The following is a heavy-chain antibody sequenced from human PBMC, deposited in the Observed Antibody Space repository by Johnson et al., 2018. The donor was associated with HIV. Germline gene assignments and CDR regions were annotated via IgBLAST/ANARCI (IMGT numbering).Heavy chain of an antibody. CDR2: IKQDGSEK. CDR3: ARVAQSIAARPEAFHI. V-gene: IGHV3-7*05. J-gene: IGHJ3*02. Sequence: MLLVESGGGLVQPGGSLRLSCAASGITFSSYWMSWVRQAPGKGLEWVANIKQDGSEKYYVDSVKGRFTISRDNAKNSLDLEMNSLRAEDTAVYYCARVAQSIAARPEAFHIWGQGTMLTVSS. CDR1: GITFSSYW. D-gene: IGHD6-6*01.